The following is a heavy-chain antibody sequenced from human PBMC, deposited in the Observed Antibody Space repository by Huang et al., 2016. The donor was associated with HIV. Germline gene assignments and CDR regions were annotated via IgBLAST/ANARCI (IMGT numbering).Heavy chain of an antibody. CDR1: EDSVSANIVT. J-gene: IGHJ4*02. CDR2: KYYRSKLYN. Sequence: QVQLQQSGPGLLKPSQTLSLTCAITEDSVSANIVTWNWIRQSPSGGLEWLGSKYYRSKLYNDYSESVKSRITIDTDISKNHFFLQLISVIPEDTAVYFCARGRDFYYDKTGYSFDYWGQGSLVTVST. V-gene: IGHV6-1*01. D-gene: IGHD3-9*01. CDR3: ARGRDFYYDKTGYSFDY.